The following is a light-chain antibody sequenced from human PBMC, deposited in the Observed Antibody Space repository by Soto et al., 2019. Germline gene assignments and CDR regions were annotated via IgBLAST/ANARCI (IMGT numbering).Light chain of an antibody. Sequence: EIVMTQSPATLSVSPGERATLSCRASQSVRSNLAWYQQKPGQAPRLLIYGASTRATGVPARFSGGGSGTEFTLTISSLQSEDFAVYYCQQYNNWPVTFGQGTRVEIK. CDR1: QSVRSN. V-gene: IGKV3-15*01. CDR3: QQYNNWPVT. CDR2: GAS. J-gene: IGKJ1*01.